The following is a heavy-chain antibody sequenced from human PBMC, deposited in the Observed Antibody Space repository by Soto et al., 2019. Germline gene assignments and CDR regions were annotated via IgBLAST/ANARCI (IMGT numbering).Heavy chain of an antibody. D-gene: IGHD2-2*01. CDR2: IHYIGTT. CDR3: ARYNSYAIDY. CDR1: GTSISSYY. Sequence: SENLSLTFTVSGTSISSYYWSWILQPPWKGLEWIANIHYIGTTNYNPSLASRVTLSLDTSKNQFSLKMTSVTAADRAMYFCARYNSYAIDYWGRGTLVTVSS. V-gene: IGHV4-59*01. J-gene: IGHJ4*02.